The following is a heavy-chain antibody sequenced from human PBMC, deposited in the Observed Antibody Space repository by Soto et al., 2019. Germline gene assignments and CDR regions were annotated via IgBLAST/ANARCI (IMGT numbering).Heavy chain of an antibody. Sequence: PSETLSLTCTVSGGSISSYYWSWIRQPPGKGLEWIGYIYYSGSTNYNPSLKSRVTISVDTSKNQFSLKLSSVTAADTAVYYCARVGYCSGGSCPWPFDYWGQETLVTVS. V-gene: IGHV4-59*01. CDR2: IYYSGST. D-gene: IGHD2-15*01. CDR1: GGSISSYY. J-gene: IGHJ4*02. CDR3: ARVGYCSGGSCPWPFDY.